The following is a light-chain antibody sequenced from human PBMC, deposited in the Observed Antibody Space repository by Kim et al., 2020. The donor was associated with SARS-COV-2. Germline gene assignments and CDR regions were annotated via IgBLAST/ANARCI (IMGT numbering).Light chain of an antibody. V-gene: IGLV1-47*01. J-gene: IGLJ3*02. CDR1: ISNIGSHS. Sequence: GQRGTSAGSGSISNIGSHSVYWYQQFPGTAPKLLIDRNDQRTSGVADRFSGSKSGTSASLAISGLRSEDEADYYCATWDERLSAWVFGGGTQLTVL. CDR3: ATWDERLSAWV. CDR2: RND.